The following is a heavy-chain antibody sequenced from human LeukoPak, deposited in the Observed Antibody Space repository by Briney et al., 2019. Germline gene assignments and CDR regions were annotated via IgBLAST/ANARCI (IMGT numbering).Heavy chain of an antibody. Sequence: PGGSLRRSCAASGFTFSSYGMHWVRQAPGKGLEWVAVISYDGSNKYYADSVKGRFTISRDNSKNTLYLQMNSLRAEDTAVYYCANGAIAYWGQGTLVTVSS. D-gene: IGHD1-26*01. CDR1: GFTFSSYG. CDR2: ISYDGSNK. CDR3: ANGAIAY. V-gene: IGHV3-30*18. J-gene: IGHJ4*02.